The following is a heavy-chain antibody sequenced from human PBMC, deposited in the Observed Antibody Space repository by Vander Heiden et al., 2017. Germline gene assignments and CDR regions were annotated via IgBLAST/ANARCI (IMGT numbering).Heavy chain of an antibody. CDR3: ARGISLIVMDH. V-gene: IGHV4-39*01. Sequence: QLQLQESGPRLVKPSETLSLTCTVSGGSIKRCTYYWGWIRHSPGKGLEWIGSIYYCGGSTYSKSSLKSRVTISADTSKNQFSLTLSSVTAADTAVYYCARGISLIVMDHWGQGTLVTVSS. CDR2: IYYCGGST. CDR1: GGSIKRCTYY. D-gene: IGHD3-22*01. J-gene: IGHJ4*02.